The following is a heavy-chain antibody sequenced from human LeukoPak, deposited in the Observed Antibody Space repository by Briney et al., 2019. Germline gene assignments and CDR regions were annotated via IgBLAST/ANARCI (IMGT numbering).Heavy chain of an antibody. CDR2: MNPNGGNT. J-gene: IGHJ4*02. D-gene: IGHD3-3*01. Sequence: ASVKVSCKASGYTFTSYDINWVRQATGQGLEWMGWMNPNGGNTGYAQKFQGRVTMTRNTSISTAYMELSSLRSEDTAVYYCARVAGYYDFWSGYYEIFYFDYWGQGTLVTVSS. CDR3: ARVAGYYDFWSGYYEIFYFDY. V-gene: IGHV1-8*01. CDR1: GYTFTSYD.